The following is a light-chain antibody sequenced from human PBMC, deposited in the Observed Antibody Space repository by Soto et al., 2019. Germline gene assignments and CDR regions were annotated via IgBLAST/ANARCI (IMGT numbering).Light chain of an antibody. V-gene: IGKV3D-15*01. CDR1: QSVSISY. CDR2: GAS. CDR3: QQYNNWPIT. Sequence: ESGLTQSPGAVSLSPGERASLFCRASQSVSISYLAWYQQKPGQAPRLRIYGASTRASDTPARFSGSGSVTEFALTISSLQSEYFAVYFCQQYNNWPITVGQGTRLEIK. J-gene: IGKJ5*01.